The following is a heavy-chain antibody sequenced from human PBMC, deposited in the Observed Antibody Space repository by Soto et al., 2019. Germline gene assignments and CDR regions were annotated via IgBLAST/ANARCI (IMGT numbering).Heavy chain of an antibody. Sequence: EVQLVESGGGLVKPGGSLSLSCAASGFTFSDAWMGWVCQAPGKGLEWVGRIRSKTDGGTTDYAAPAKGRFTISRDDSKNTLYLQMNSLKTEDTAVYYCSYDSYRGDYWGQGTLVTVSS. V-gene: IGHV3-15*01. CDR1: GFTFSDAW. CDR2: IRSKTDGGTT. J-gene: IGHJ4*02. CDR3: SYDSYRGDY. D-gene: IGHD3-22*01.